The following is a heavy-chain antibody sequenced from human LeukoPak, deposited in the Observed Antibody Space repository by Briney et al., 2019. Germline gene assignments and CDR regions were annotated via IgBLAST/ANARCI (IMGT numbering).Heavy chain of an antibody. J-gene: IGHJ4*02. D-gene: IGHD6-13*01. CDR3: ARVRLQHFDY. Sequence: PSETLSLTCAVSGYSISSGYYWGWIRQPPGKGLEWIGSIHHSGSTYYNPSLKSRVTISVDTSKNQFSLKLSSVTAADTAVYYCARVRLQHFDYWGQGTLVTVSS. CDR1: GYSISSGYY. V-gene: IGHV4-38-2*01. CDR2: IHHSGST.